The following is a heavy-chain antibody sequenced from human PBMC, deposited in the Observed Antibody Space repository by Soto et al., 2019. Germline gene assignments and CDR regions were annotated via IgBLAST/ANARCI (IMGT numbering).Heavy chain of an antibody. CDR2: ISAHNGNT. D-gene: IGHD5-18*01. CDR3: AVDLTVDTAMVYYYYGMDV. CDR1: GYTFTSYG. V-gene: IGHV1-18*01. Sequence: ASVKVSCKASGYTFTSYGISWVRQAPGQGLEWMGWISAHNGNTNYVQKLQGRVTMTTDTSTSTAYMELRSLRSDDTAVYYCAVDLTVDTAMVYYYYGMDVWGQGTTVTVSS. J-gene: IGHJ6*02.